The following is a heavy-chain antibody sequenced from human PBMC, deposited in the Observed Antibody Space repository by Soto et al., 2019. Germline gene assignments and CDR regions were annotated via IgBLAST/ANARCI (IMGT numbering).Heavy chain of an antibody. D-gene: IGHD6-13*01. Sequence: WGSLRLSCAASGFTFSNAWMNWVRQAPGKGLEWVGRIKSKTDGGTTDYAAPVKGRFTISRDDSKNTLYLQMNSLKTEDTAVYYCTTDLDIAAAGLFDYWGQGTLVTVSS. J-gene: IGHJ4*02. V-gene: IGHV3-15*07. CDR2: IKSKTDGGTT. CDR3: TTDLDIAAAGLFDY. CDR1: GFTFSNAW.